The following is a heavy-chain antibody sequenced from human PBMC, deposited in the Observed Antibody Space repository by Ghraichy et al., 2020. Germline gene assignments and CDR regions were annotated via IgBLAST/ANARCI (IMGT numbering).Heavy chain of an antibody. J-gene: IGHJ4*02. CDR3: ARQDLRHGSSWYYFDS. CDR1: GGSISSYY. CDR2: IYYSGST. D-gene: IGHD6-13*01. Sequence: SETLSLTCTVSGGSISSYYWSWIRQPPGKGLEWIGYIYYSGSTNYNPSLKSRVTISVDTSKNQFSLKLTSVTAADTAVYYCARQDLRHGSSWYYFDSWGQGTLVTVSS. V-gene: IGHV4-59*08.